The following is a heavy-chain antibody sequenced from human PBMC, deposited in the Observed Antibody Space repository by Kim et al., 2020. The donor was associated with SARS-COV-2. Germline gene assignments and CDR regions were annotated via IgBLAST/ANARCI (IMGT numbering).Heavy chain of an antibody. CDR2: IYYSGST. CDR1: GGSISSYY. D-gene: IGHD2-21*02. Sequence: SETLSLTCTVSGGSISSYYWSWIRQPPGKGLEWIGYIYYSGSTNYNPSLKSRVTISVDTSKNQFSLKLSSVTAADTAVYYCATLPTDCGGDCYHFDYWGQGTLVTVSS. J-gene: IGHJ4*02. V-gene: IGHV4-59*01. CDR3: ATLPTDCGGDCYHFDY.